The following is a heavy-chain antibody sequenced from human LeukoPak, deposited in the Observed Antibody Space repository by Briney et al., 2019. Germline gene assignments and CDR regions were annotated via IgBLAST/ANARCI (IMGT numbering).Heavy chain of an antibody. J-gene: IGHJ4*02. CDR2: IYYSGST. V-gene: IGHV4-59*11. Sequence: SETLSLTCTVSGGSISSHYWSWIRQPPGKGLEWIGYIYYSGSTNYNPSLKSRVTISVDTSKNQFSLKLSSVTAADTAVYYCAIYVPPVFDYGAQGPLGPVSS. D-gene: IGHD2-2*01. CDR1: GGSISSHY. CDR3: AIYVPPVFDY.